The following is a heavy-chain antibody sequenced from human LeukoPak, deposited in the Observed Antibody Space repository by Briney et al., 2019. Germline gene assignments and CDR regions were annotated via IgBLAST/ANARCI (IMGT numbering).Heavy chain of an antibody. CDR1: GFTFSSYG. CDR2: IWYDGSNK. D-gene: IGHD2-2*01. J-gene: IGHJ5*02. Sequence: GRSLRLSCAASGFTFSSYGMHWVRQAPGKGLEWVAVIWYDGSNKYYADSVKGRFTISRDNSKNTLYLQMNSLRAEDTAVYYCAKTYCSSTSCYNWFDPWGQGTLVTVSS. CDR3: AKTYCSSTSCYNWFDP. V-gene: IGHV3-33*06.